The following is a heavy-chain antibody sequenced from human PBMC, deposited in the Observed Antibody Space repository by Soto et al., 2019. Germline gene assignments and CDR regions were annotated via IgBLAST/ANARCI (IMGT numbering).Heavy chain of an antibody. CDR1: GGSISSYY. Sequence: SETLSLTCTVSGGSISSYYWCWIRQPPGKGLEWIGYIYYSGSTNYNPSLKSRVTISVDTSKNQFSLKLSSVTAADTAVYYCARVVSAVGYDILTGPTFDPWGQGTLVTVSS. D-gene: IGHD3-9*01. CDR3: ARVVSAVGYDILTGPTFDP. CDR2: IYYSGST. J-gene: IGHJ5*02. V-gene: IGHV4-59*01.